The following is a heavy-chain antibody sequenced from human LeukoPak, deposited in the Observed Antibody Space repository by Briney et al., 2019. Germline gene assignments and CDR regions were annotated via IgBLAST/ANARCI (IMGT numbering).Heavy chain of an antibody. CDR2: IIPIFGTA. Sequence: GASVKVSCKGSGGTFSSYAISWVRQAPGQGLEWMGGIIPIFGTANYAQKFQGRVTITADKSTSTAYMELSSLRSEDTAVYYCARDTSDYYYYYYMDVWGKGTTVTVSS. J-gene: IGHJ6*03. CDR3: ARDTSDYYYYYYMDV. CDR1: GGTFSSYA. V-gene: IGHV1-69*06. D-gene: IGHD2-2*01.